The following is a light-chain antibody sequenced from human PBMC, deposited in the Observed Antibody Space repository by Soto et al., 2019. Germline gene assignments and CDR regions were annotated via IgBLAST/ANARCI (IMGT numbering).Light chain of an antibody. J-gene: IGLJ1*01. Sequence: QSALTQPPSASGSPGQSVAISCTGTSSDVGGYNFVSWYQQHPGKAPKLIIYEVTKRPSGVPDRFSGSKSGNTASLTVSGLQADDEADYFCSSYAGSNNRYVFGTGTKLTV. CDR3: SSYAGSNNRYV. CDR1: SSDVGGYNF. CDR2: EVT. V-gene: IGLV2-8*01.